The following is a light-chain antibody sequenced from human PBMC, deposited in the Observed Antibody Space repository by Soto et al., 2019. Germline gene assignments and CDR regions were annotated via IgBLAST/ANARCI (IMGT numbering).Light chain of an antibody. CDR1: QSVANSH. V-gene: IGKV3-20*01. J-gene: IGKJ4*01. CDR2: GAS. Sequence: EIVLTQSPGTLSLSPGERATLSCRASQSVANSHLAWYQQRPVQAPRLVIYGASFRATSIPDRFSCSWSGSDFTLSISLLKPEVFAVYYCQQYYGSPLFGVGAKVEV. CDR3: QQYYGSPL.